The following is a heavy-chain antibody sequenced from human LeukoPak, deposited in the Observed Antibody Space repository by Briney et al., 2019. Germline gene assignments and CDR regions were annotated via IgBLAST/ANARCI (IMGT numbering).Heavy chain of an antibody. CDR1: GYSFTSYW. V-gene: IGHV5-10-1*01. Sequence: GESLKISCKGSGYSFTSYWISWVRQMPGKGLEWMGRIDPSDSYTNYSPSFQGHVTISADKSISTAYLQWSSLKASDTAVYYCARLHSSSLEFDYWGQGTLVTVSS. CDR3: ARLHSSSLEFDY. J-gene: IGHJ4*02. D-gene: IGHD6-6*01. CDR2: IDPSDSYT.